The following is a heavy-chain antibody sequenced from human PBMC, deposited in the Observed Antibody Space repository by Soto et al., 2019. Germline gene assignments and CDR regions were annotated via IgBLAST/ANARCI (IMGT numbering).Heavy chain of an antibody. J-gene: IGHJ6*03. D-gene: IGHD4-17*01. Sequence: EVQLVESGGGLVQPGGSLRLSCAASGFTFSSYWMSWVRQAPGKGLEWVANIKQDGSEKYYVDSVKGRFTISRDNAKNSLYLQMNRLRAEDTAVYYCARIILDYGDYVDYYYYYMDVWGKGTTVTVSS. CDR1: GFTFSSYW. V-gene: IGHV3-7*01. CDR3: ARIILDYGDYVDYYYYYMDV. CDR2: IKQDGSEK.